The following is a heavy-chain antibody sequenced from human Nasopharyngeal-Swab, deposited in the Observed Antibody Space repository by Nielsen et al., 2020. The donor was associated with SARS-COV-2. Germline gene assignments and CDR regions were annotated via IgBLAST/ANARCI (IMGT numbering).Heavy chain of an antibody. CDR2: VVPEDGEP. V-gene: IGHV1-24*01. D-gene: IGHD3-3*01. CDR3: ASEGSGVFGVVIYAFDI. J-gene: IGHJ3*02. Sequence: ASVKVSCKVSLYTLTVLPIHWVRQAPGKGLEWMGTVVPEDGEPIYAQNFQGRVTMTEDTSTYTAYLELSSLRSEDTAVYYCASEGSGVFGVVIYAFDIWGPGTLVTVSS. CDR1: LYTLTVLP.